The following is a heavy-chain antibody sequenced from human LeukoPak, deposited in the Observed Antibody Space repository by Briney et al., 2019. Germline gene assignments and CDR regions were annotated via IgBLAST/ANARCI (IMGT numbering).Heavy chain of an antibody. V-gene: IGHV4-59*08. D-gene: IGHD5-18*01. CDR2: IYYSGST. CDR1: GGSISSYY. Sequence: PSETLSLTCTVSGGSISSYYWSWIRQPPGKGLEWIGYIYYSGSTNYNPSLKSRVTISVDTSKNQFSLKLSSVTAADTAVYYCARHFRDTAMVLLEFDLWGRGTLVTVSS. CDR3: ARHFRDTAMVLLEFDL. J-gene: IGHJ2*01.